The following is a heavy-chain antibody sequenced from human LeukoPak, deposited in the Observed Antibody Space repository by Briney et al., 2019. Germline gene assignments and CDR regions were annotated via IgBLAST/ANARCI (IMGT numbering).Heavy chain of an antibody. V-gene: IGHV3-23*01. CDR2: ISGSGGST. J-gene: IGHJ4*02. Sequence: GGSLRLSCAAFGFIFSTYAMNWVRQAPGKGLGWVSTISGSGGSTYYADSVKGRFTISRDNAKNTLYLQMNSLRAEDTAVYYCAKEYGASRWGQGTLVTVSS. CDR3: AKEYGASR. D-gene: IGHD4/OR15-4a*01. CDR1: GFIFSTYA.